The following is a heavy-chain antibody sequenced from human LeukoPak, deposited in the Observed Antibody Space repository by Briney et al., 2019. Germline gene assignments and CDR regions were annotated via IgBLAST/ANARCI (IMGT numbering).Heavy chain of an antibody. J-gene: IGHJ4*02. V-gene: IGHV3-48*02. CDR3: AREADSGYVFDY. CDR2: ISSTSTI. D-gene: IGHD5-12*01. Sequence: GGSLRLSCAASGFTFSTYSMNWVRQAPGKGLEWVSFISSTSTIYYADSVKGRFTISRDNAKNSLYLQMNSLRDGDAAVYYCAREADSGYVFDYWGQGTLVTVSS. CDR1: GFTFSTYS.